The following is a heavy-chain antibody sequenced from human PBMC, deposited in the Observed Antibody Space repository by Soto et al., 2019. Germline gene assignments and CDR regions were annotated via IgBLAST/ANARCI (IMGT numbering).Heavy chain of an antibody. CDR2: IYHSGST. J-gene: IGHJ3*02. D-gene: IGHD3-22*01. CDR1: GGSISSGGYS. V-gene: IGHV4-30-2*01. Sequence: SETLSLTCAVSGGSISSGGYSWSWIRQPPGKGLEWIGYIYHSGSTYYNPSLKSRVTISVDRSKNQFSLKLSSVTAADTAVYYCARDYYDSSGYDAFDIWGQGTMVTVSS. CDR3: ARDYYDSSGYDAFDI.